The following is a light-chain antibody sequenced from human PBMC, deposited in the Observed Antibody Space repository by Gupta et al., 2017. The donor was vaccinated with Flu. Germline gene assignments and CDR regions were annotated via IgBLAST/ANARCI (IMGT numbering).Light chain of an antibody. V-gene: IGKV2-24*01. CDR3: MQGTHFPYT. Sequence: DIVMTQTPLSSPVTLGQPASISCRSTQSLIHSDGNTYLNWLHQRPGQPPRLLIYKGSIRVSGVPDRFSGSGAGTDFSLKISWVEAEDVGLYYCMQGTHFPYTFGQGTKLEI. CDR1: QSLIHSDGNTY. J-gene: IGKJ2*01. CDR2: KGS.